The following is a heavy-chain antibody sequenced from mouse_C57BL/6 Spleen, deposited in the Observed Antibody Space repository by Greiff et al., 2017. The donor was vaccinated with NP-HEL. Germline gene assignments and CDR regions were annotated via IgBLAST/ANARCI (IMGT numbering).Heavy chain of an antibody. J-gene: IGHJ1*03. Sequence: QVQLQQPGAELVKPGASVKLSCKASGYTFTSYWMHWVKQRPGQGLEWIGMIHPNSGSTNYNEKFKSKATLTVDKSSSTAYMQLSSLTSEDSAVYYCASQIYYGNYGWYFDVWGTGTTVTVSS. V-gene: IGHV1-64*01. CDR3: ASQIYYGNYGWYFDV. CDR2: IHPNSGST. D-gene: IGHD2-1*01. CDR1: GYTFTSYW.